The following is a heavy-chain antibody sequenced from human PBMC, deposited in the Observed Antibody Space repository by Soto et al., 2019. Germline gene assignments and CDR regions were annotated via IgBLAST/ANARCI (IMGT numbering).Heavy chain of an antibody. V-gene: IGHV4-30-4*01. D-gene: IGHD2-2*01. CDR3: AISTRTLGRLFDP. J-gene: IGHJ5*02. CDR2: IYNSGYT. CDR1: GVSVSNSGYY. Sequence: SETQSLTCSVSGVSVSNSGYYWIWIHQPPGRGLEWIGYIYNSGYTDYNPSHKSRVTLSIDTPKNQFSLRVRSVTAADTAVYYCAISTRTLGRLFDPWGQGTLVTVSS.